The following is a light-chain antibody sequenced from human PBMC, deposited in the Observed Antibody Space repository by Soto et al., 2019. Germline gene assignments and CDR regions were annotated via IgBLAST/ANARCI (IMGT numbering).Light chain of an antibody. CDR2: EVS. CDR3: VSYTDTDTLV. J-gene: IGLJ1*01. Sequence: QSALTQPASVCGSPGQSITISCTRTTSDVGGYKYVSWYQQHPGKAPKVIIYEVSNRPSGVSNRFSGSKSGNTASLTISGLQVEDEGDYFCVSYTDTDTLVFGTGTKLTVL. V-gene: IGLV2-14*01. CDR1: TSDVGGYKY.